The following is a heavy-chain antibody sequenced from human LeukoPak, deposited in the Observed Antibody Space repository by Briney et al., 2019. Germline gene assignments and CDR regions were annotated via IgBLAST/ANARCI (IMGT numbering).Heavy chain of an antibody. J-gene: IGHJ4*02. CDR3: ATPWPRKATRPDY. CDR2: IYYSGST. V-gene: IGHV4-39*01. Sequence: PSETLSLTCTVSGGSISSSSYYWGWIRQPPGKGLEWIGSIYYSGSTYYNPSLESRVTISVDTSKNQFSLKLSSVTAADTAVYYCATPWPRKATRPDYWGQGTLVTVSS. CDR1: GGSISSSSYY. D-gene: IGHD5-12*01.